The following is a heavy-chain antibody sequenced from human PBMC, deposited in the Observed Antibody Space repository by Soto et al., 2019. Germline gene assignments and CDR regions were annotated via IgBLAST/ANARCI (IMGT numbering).Heavy chain of an antibody. Sequence: QVQLVQSGGEVKKPGASVKVSCKASGYTFTTSGVSWVRQAPGQGLEWMGWVSGYNGNTKYVENFQDRVTMTTDTSTSTAYLELRSLRTDDTAVYYCARAGVLPYYYYGMDVWGQGTTVIVSS. J-gene: IGHJ6*02. CDR3: ARAGVLPYYYYGMDV. V-gene: IGHV1-18*01. CDR1: GYTFTTSG. CDR2: VSGYNGNT. D-gene: IGHD2-15*01.